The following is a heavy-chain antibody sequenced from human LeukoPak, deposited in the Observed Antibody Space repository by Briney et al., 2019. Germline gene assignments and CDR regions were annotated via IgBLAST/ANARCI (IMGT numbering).Heavy chain of an antibody. CDR3: ARVGSAAATADY. Sequence: ASVKVSCKASGYTFTTYYMHWMRQAPGQGPEWMGIINPRGGSTDYARKFQGGITMTSDTSTSTVYMELNSLTSDDTAIYFCARVGSAAATADYWGQGTLVTVSS. V-gene: IGHV1-46*01. D-gene: IGHD6-25*01. CDR1: GYTFTTYY. CDR2: INPRGGST. J-gene: IGHJ4*02.